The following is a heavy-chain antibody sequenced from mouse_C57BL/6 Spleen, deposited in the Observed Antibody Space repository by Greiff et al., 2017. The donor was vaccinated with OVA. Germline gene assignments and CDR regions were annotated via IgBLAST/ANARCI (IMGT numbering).Heavy chain of an antibody. Sequence: VQLQQSGAELVKPGASVKLSCKASGYTFTEYTIHWVKQRSGQGLEWIGWFYPGSGSIKYNEKFKDKATLTADKSSSTVYMELSRLTSEDSAVYVCARHEEAGSSYDYAMDYWGQGTSVTVSS. CDR2: FYPGSGSI. J-gene: IGHJ4*01. D-gene: IGHD1-1*01. CDR3: ARHEEAGSSYDYAMDY. CDR1: GYTFTEYT. V-gene: IGHV1-62-2*01.